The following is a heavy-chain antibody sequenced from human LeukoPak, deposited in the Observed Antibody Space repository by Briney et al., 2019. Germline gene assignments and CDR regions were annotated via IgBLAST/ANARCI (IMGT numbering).Heavy chain of an antibody. Sequence: SQTLSLTCAISGDSVFSNTAAWSWIRQSPSRGLEWLGRTYYRSKWYNDYAVSVKSRITINPDTSKNQFSLQLKFVTPEDTAVYYCVRGGYSYGFDYFDNWGQGTLVTVSS. CDR1: GDSVFSNTAA. D-gene: IGHD5-18*01. CDR3: VRGGYSYGFDYFDN. J-gene: IGHJ4*02. V-gene: IGHV6-1*01. CDR2: TYYRSKWYN.